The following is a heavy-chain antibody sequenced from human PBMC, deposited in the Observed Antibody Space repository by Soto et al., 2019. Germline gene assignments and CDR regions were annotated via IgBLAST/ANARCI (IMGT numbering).Heavy chain of an antibody. J-gene: IGHJ4*01. D-gene: IGHD4-17*01. CDR3: APTRYDYGDDAVGY. CDR2: ISGSSYTT. V-gene: IGHV3-23*01. Sequence: EVQLLEYGGGLVQRGESLRLSCVASGFTFNKYAMTWVRQAPGKGLEWVSSISGSSYTTYYADSVKGRFTISRDNSKNTVYLHMNTLSTADTAVYYCAPTRYDYGDDAVGYWGQGTLVTVSS. CDR1: GFTFNKYA.